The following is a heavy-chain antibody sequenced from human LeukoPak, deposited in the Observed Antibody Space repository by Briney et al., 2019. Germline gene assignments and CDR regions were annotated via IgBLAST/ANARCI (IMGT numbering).Heavy chain of an antibody. D-gene: IGHD1-1*01. CDR2: ISSSGSTI. J-gene: IGHJ3*02. CDR1: GFTFSDYY. CDR3: AREWAGTDAFDI. Sequence: GGSLRLSCAASGFTFSDYYMSWVRQAPGKGLEWASYISSSGSTIYYADSVKGRFTISRDNAKNSLYLQMNSLRAEDTAVYYCAREWAGTDAFDIWGQGTMVTVSS. V-gene: IGHV3-11*01.